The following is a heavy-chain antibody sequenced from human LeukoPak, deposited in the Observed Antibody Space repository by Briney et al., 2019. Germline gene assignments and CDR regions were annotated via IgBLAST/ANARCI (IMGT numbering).Heavy chain of an antibody. D-gene: IGHD3-10*01. CDR1: GFTFSRYW. CDR2: INSDGSDP. CDR3: ALLWFGESPY. J-gene: IGHJ4*02. Sequence: PGGSLRLSCAASGFTFSRYWMHWVRQAPGKGLVWVSRINSDGSDPTYADSVKGRFTIFRDNAKKTLYLQMNSLRAEDTGVYYCALLWFGESPYWGRGTLVTVSS. V-gene: IGHV3-74*01.